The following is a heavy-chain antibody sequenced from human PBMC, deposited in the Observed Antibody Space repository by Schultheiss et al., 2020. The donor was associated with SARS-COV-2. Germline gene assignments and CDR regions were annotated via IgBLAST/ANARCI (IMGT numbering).Heavy chain of an antibody. CDR3: ARHRSLAVAMDYYYYYGMDV. V-gene: IGHV4-4*02. Sequence: SETLSLTCAVFGGSIRSSKWWSWFRQPPGKGLEWIGEIYHSGSTNYNPSLKSRVTISVDKSKNQFSLKLSSVTAADTAVYYCARHRSLAVAMDYYYYYGMDVWGQGATVTVSS. J-gene: IGHJ6*02. CDR2: IYHSGST. D-gene: IGHD6-19*01. CDR1: GGSIRSSKW.